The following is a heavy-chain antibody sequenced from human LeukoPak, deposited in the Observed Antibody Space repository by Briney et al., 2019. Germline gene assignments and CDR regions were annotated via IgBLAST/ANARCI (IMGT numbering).Heavy chain of an antibody. D-gene: IGHD2-2*01. CDR1: GFTFSTYS. Sequence: GGSLRLSCAASGFTFSTYSMNWVRQAPGKGLEWVSYISSSGSTIYYADSVKGRFTISRDKAKNSLYLQMNSLRAEDTAVYYCARDPMVVVVPAAVAFDIWGQGTMVTVSS. J-gene: IGHJ3*02. V-gene: IGHV3-48*01. CDR2: ISSSGSTI. CDR3: ARDPMVVVVPAAVAFDI.